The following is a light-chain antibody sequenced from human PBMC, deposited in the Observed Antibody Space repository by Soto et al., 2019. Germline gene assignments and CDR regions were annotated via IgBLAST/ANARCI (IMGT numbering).Light chain of an antibody. CDR2: DVS. J-gene: IGLJ2*01. CDR1: SSDVGGYNY. CDR3: SSYTVSSTVI. Sequence: QSALTQPASVSGSPGQSITISCTGTSSDVGGYNYVSWYQQHPGKAPKLMIYDVSNRPSGVSNRFSGSRSGNTASLIISGLQTEDDADYYCSSYTVSSTVIFGGGTQLTVL. V-gene: IGLV2-14*01.